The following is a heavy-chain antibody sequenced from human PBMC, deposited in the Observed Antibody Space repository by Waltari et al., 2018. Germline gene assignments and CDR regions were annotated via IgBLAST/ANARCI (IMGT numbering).Heavy chain of an antibody. CDR2: INPNSGGT. V-gene: IGHV1-2*06. CDR1: GYTFTGYY. D-gene: IGHD2-15*01. J-gene: IGHJ5*02. Sequence: QVQLVQSGAEVKKPGASVKVSCKASGYTFTGYYMHWVRQAPGQGLEWMGRINPNSGGTNYAQKFQGRVTMTRDTSISTAYMELSRLRSDDTAVYYCARDSSIMGYCSGGSCYRGDWFDPWGQGTLVTVSS. CDR3: ARDSSIMGYCSGGSCYRGDWFDP.